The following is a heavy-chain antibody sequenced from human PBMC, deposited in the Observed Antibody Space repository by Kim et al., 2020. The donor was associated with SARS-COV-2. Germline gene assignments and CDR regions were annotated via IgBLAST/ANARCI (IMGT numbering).Heavy chain of an antibody. J-gene: IGHJ4*02. Sequence: TTYADVIKGRITNSRDNANNTMYLQMISLTVEDTAVYYCTRDGPVPVDFDYWGQGTLDTVSS. CDR3: TRDGPVPVDFDY. V-gene: IGHV3-74*01. D-gene: IGHD5-12*01. CDR2: T.